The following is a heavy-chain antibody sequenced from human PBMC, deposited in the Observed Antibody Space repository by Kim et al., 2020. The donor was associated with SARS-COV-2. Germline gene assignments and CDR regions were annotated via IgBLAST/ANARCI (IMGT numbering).Heavy chain of an antibody. CDR2: TNHIGRN. D-gene: IGHD6-13*01. V-gene: IGHV4-34*01. Sequence: SETLSLTCAVYGGSFSGYDCVLCLQPAGKWQYWRGGTNHIGRNNYTTGLHRRVTISVDTSKNQFSLKLSCVTAADTAVYYCARGLARRSSWYTTGLDYFDYWGQGTLVTVSS. J-gene: IGHJ4*02. CDR1: GGSFSGYD. CDR3: ARGLARRSSWYTTGLDYFDY.